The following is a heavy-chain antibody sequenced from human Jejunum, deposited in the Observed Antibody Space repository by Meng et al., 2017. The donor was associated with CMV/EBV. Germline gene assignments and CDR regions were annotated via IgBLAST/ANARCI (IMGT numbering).Heavy chain of an antibody. V-gene: IGHV1-18*01. CDR3: ARVSNTCLECWFDP. CDR2: ISVDNGNT. J-gene: IGHJ5*02. CDR1: GYTFSTYG. Sequence: VQAGAEVRKPGASVKVSCRASGYTFSTYGITWVRQAPGQGLEWMGWISVDNGNTNYAQKFQGRVTMTTHTSTSTAYMELTGLRSDDTAVYYCARVSNTCLECWFDPWGQGTLVTVSS. D-gene: IGHD3-3*01.